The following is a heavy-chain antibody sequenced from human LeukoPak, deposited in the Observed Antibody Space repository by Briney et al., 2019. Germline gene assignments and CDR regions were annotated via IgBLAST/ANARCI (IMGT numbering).Heavy chain of an antibody. CDR1: GYTFTSYG. V-gene: IGHV1-18*01. CDR3: ARDRILYGSGSYYNWFDP. Sequence: ASVKVSCKASGYTFTSYGISWVRQAPGQGLEWMGWISAYNGNTNYAQKLQGRVTMTTDTSASTAYMELRSLRSDDTAVYYCARDRILYGSGSYYNWFDPWGQGTLVTVSS. J-gene: IGHJ5*02. D-gene: IGHD3-10*01. CDR2: ISAYNGNT.